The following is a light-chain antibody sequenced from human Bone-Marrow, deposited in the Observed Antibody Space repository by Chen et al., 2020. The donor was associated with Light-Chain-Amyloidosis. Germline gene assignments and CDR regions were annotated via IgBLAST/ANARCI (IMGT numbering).Light chain of an antibody. CDR2: DDS. CDR3: QVWDRSSDRPV. V-gene: IGLV3-21*02. CDR1: NIGSTS. Sequence: SYVLTQPSSVSVAPGQMATIACGGNNIGSTSVHWYQQTPGQAPLLVVYDDSDRPSGSPERLSGSNSGNTATLTISRVEAGDEADYYCQVWDRSSDRPVFGGGTKLTVL. J-gene: IGLJ3*02.